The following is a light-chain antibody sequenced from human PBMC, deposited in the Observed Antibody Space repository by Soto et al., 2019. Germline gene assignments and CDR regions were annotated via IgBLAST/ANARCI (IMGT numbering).Light chain of an antibody. CDR1: SSNIGAGYN. CDR2: GND. Sequence: QSVLTQPPSVSGAPGQRVTISCAGSSSNIGAGYNVHGYQHLPGRAPKLLIFGNDSRPSGVPDRFSASKSGSSASLAITGLQAEDEAGYYCQSYDKSLSGFYVFGTGTKVTVL. J-gene: IGLJ1*01. V-gene: IGLV1-40*01. CDR3: QSYDKSLSGFYV.